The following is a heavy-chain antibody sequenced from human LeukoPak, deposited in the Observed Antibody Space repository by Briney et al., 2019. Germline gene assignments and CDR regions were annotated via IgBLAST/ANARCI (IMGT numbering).Heavy chain of an antibody. V-gene: IGHV1-2*02. J-gene: IGHJ6*03. D-gene: IGHD1-26*01. Sequence: ASVKVSCKASGYTFTGYYMHWVRQAPGQGLEWMGWINPNSGGTNYAQKFQGRVTMTRDTSISTAYMELSRLRSDDTAVYYCARDSGATHYYYYYYMDVWGKGTTVTVSS. CDR1: GYTFTGYY. CDR3: ARDSGATHYYYYYYMDV. CDR2: INPNSGGT.